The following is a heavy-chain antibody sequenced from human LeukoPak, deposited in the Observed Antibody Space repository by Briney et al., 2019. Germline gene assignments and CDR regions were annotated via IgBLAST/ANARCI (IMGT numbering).Heavy chain of an antibody. CDR3: ARRSESHYYGSGSYYKGGFDP. D-gene: IGHD3-10*01. Sequence: SETLSLTCAVYGGSFSGYYWSWIRQPPGKGLEWIGEINHSGSTNYNPSLKSRVTISVDTSKNQLSLKLSSVTAADTAVYYCARRSESHYYGSGSYYKGGFDPWGQGTLVTVSS. V-gene: IGHV4-34*01. CDR2: INHSGST. CDR1: GGSFSGYY. J-gene: IGHJ5*02.